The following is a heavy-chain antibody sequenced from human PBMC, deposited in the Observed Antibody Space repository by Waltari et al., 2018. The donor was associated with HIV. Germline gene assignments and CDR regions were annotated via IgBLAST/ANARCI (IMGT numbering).Heavy chain of an antibody. Sequence: EVQLLESGGGLVQPGGSLRRSCAASGFPFKHHAMNWVRQAPGKGLEWVSAISGSSYIHTYYADSVKGRFTVSRDNSKRTVYLQMNSLRVEDTAVYYCAHQISGQWLTPGHWGQGTLVTVSS. CDR2: ISGSSYIHT. V-gene: IGHV3-23*01. D-gene: IGHD6-19*01. CDR1: GFPFKHHA. J-gene: IGHJ4*02. CDR3: AHQISGQWLTPGH.